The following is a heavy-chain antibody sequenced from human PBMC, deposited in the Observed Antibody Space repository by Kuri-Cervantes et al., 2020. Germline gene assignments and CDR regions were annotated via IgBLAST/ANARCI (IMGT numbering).Heavy chain of an antibody. CDR1: GFTFSSYW. CDR3: ARRASRYYYGMDV. J-gene: IGHJ6*02. Sequence: GESLKISCAASGFTFSSYWMSWVRQAPGKGLEWVANIKQDGSEKYYVDSVKCRFTISGDNAKNSLYLQVNSLRDEDTAVYYCARRASRYYYGMDVWGQGTTVTVSS. CDR2: IKQDGSEK. V-gene: IGHV3-7*01.